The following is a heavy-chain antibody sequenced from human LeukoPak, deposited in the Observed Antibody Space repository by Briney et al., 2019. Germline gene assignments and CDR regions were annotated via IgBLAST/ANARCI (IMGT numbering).Heavy chain of an antibody. J-gene: IGHJ4*02. Sequence: SETLSLTCTVSGGSISSSSYYWGWICQPPGKGLEWIGSIYYSGSTYYNPSLKSRVTISVDRSKNQFSLKLSSVTAADTAVYYCATTGGLGLASEGNFDYWGQGTLVTVSS. CDR3: ATTGGLGLASEGNFDY. V-gene: IGHV4-39*07. D-gene: IGHD1-1*01. CDR2: IYYSGST. CDR1: GGSISSSSYY.